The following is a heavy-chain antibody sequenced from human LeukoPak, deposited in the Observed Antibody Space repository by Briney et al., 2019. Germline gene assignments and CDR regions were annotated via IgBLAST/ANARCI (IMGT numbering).Heavy chain of an antibody. V-gene: IGHV3-21*01. D-gene: IGHD3-10*01. CDR3: ARVRDYYGSGSYPY. J-gene: IGHJ4*02. CDR1: GFSFSRYS. Sequence: GGSLRLSCAASGFSFSRYSMNWVRQTPGKGLEWVSSISGSSIYIYYADSVKGRFTISRDNSKNSLYLQMNSLRAEDTAVYYCARVRDYYGSGSYPYWGQGTLVTVSS. CDR2: ISGSSIYI.